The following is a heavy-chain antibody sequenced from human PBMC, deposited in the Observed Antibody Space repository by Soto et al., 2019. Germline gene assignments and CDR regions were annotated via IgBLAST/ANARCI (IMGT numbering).Heavy chain of an antibody. CDR3: ARGWPAVSAADVFDN. Sequence: GGSLRLSCAASGFTFSRYWMHWVRQVPGKGLVWVSRIHGDGSDTSYADSVRGRFTISRDNAKNTLYLQMNNLKVEDTAVYYCARGWPAVSAADVFDNWGQGTMVTVSS. D-gene: IGHD6-19*01. CDR2: IHGDGSDT. V-gene: IGHV3-74*01. CDR1: GFTFSRYW. J-gene: IGHJ3*02.